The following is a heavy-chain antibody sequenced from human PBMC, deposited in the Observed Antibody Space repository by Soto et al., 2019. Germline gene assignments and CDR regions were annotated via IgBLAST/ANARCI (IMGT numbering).Heavy chain of an antibody. CDR2: IYPGDSDT. D-gene: IGHD3-9*01. CDR1: GYSFTSYW. V-gene: IGHV5-51*01. J-gene: IGHJ2*01. CDR3: AGMYYNILTGYFGWYFDL. Sequence: GESLKISCKGSGYSFTSYWIGWVRQMPGKGLEWMGIIYPGDSDTRYSPSFQGQVTISADKSISTAYLQWSSLKASDTAMYYWAGMYYNILTGYFGWYFDLWGRGTLVTVSS.